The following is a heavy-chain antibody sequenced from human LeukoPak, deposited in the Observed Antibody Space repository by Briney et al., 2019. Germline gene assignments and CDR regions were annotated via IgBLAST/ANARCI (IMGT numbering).Heavy chain of an antibody. CDR2: ISSGSSFM. Sequence: GGSLRLSCAASGFTFSRYSMNWVRQAPGKGLEWVSSISSGSSFMYYADSVKGRFTISRDNAKNSLYLQMNSLRVEDTAVYYCARGGSTWYYFDYWGQGTLVTVSS. D-gene: IGHD6-13*01. CDR1: GFTFSRYS. J-gene: IGHJ4*02. V-gene: IGHV3-21*01. CDR3: ARGGSTWYYFDY.